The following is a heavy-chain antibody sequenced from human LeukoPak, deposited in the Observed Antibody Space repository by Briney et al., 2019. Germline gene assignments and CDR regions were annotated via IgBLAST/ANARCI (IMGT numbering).Heavy chain of an antibody. CDR3: ARDEPPIRFGERRDYYYGMDV. Sequence: PSETLSLTCTVSGYSISSGYYWGWIRQPPGKGLEWIGSIYHSGSTYYNPSLKSRVTISVDTSKNQFSLKLSSVTAADTAVYYCARDEPPIRFGERRDYYYGMDVWGQGSTVTVSS. J-gene: IGHJ6*02. D-gene: IGHD3-10*01. CDR2: IYHSGST. V-gene: IGHV4-38-2*02. CDR1: GYSISSGYY.